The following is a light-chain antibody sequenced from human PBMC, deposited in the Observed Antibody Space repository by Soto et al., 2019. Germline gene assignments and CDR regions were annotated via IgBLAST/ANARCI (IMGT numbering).Light chain of an antibody. Sequence: QSVLTQPPSVSGAPGQRVTISCTGTSSNIGAGYGYDGHWYQQLPGAPPRLLIYGNNNRPSGVPDRFSGSKSGTSASLAITGLQAEDEADYYCQSYDSSLSGYVFGTGTKLTVL. CDR1: SSNIGAGYGYD. V-gene: IGLV1-40*01. CDR2: GNN. CDR3: QSYDSSLSGYV. J-gene: IGLJ1*01.